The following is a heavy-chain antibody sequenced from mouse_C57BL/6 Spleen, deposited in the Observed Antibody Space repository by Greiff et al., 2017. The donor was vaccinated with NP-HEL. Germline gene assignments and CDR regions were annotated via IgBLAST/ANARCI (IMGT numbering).Heavy chain of an antibody. CDR3: ARDGDGSSLYFDY. D-gene: IGHD1-1*01. CDR1: GFTFSSYA. CDR2: ISDGGGYT. Sequence: EVKLMESGGGLVKPGGSLKLSCAASGFTFSSYAMSWVRQTPEKRLEWVATISDGGGYTYYPDNVKGRFTISRDNSTNTLYLQMSHLKAEDTAMYYCARDGDGSSLYFDYWGQGTTLTVSS. V-gene: IGHV5-4*01. J-gene: IGHJ2*01.